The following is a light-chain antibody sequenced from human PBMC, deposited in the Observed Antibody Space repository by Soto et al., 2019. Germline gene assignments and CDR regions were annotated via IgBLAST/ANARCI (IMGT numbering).Light chain of an antibody. CDR2: STN. Sequence: SGLTQPPSASGTPGQRVTISCSGSSSNIGRDTVNWYQQLPGTAPKLLIYSTNQRPSGVPDRFSGSKSGTSASLAISGLQSEDEADYYCAAWDGSLSGYVFGTGTKVTVL. CDR3: AAWDGSLSGYV. V-gene: IGLV1-44*01. CDR1: SSNIGRDT. J-gene: IGLJ1*01.